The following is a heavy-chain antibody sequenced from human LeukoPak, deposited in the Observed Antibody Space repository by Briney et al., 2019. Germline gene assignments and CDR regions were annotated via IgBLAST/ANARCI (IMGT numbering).Heavy chain of an antibody. V-gene: IGHV3-23*01. J-gene: IGHJ6*04. CDR2: ISSSGGSA. Sequence: SGGSLRLSCAASGFTFSNSAMSWVRQAPGKGLEWVSAISSSGGSAYYADSVKGRFTISRDNFKNSLYLQMNSLRAEDTAVYYCAELGITMIGGVWGKGTTVTISS. CDR3: AELGITMIGGV. D-gene: IGHD3-10*02. CDR1: GFTFSNSA.